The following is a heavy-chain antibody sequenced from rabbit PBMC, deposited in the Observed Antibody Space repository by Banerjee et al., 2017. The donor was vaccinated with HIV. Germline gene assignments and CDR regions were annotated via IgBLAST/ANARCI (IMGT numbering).Heavy chain of an antibody. D-gene: IGHD8-1*01. Sequence: QEQLVESGGGLVKPGASLTLTCTASGVSFSISSYMCWVRRAPGKGLEWIACIDAITGKAVYATWAKGRFTISKTSSTTVTLQMTSLTVADTATYFCARDAGRGDYIDGVFNLWGPGTLVTVS. J-gene: IGHJ4*01. V-gene: IGHV1S45*01. CDR2: IDAITGKA. CDR3: ARDAGRGDYIDGVFNL. CDR1: GVSFSISSY.